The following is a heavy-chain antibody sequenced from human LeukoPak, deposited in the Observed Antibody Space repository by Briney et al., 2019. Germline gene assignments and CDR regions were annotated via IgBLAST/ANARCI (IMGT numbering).Heavy chain of an antibody. D-gene: IGHD5-18*01. J-gene: IGHJ4*02. CDR1: EFTFSSYV. CDR3: ARRPGYSYGYSDY. Sequence: GGSLRLSCAASEFTFSSYVMIWVRQAPGKGLEWVSSISSTSSYIYYADSVKGRFTISRDNAKNSLYLQMNSLRAEDTAVYYCARRPGYSYGYSDYWGQGTLVTVSS. V-gene: IGHV3-21*01. CDR2: ISSTSSYI.